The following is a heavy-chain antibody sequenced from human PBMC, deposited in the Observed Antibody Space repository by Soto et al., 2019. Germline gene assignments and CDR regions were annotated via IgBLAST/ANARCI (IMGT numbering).Heavy chain of an antibody. J-gene: IGHJ4*02. CDR2: IYYSGST. D-gene: IGHD2-21*02. CDR1: GGSISSGGYY. Sequence: SETLSLTCTVSGGSISSGGYYWSWIRQHPGKGLEWIGYIYYSGSTYYNPSLKSRVTISVDTSKNQSSLKLSSVTAADTAVYYCASFCGGDCSTPLWYYFDYWGQGTLVTVSS. CDR3: ASFCGGDCSTPLWYYFDY. V-gene: IGHV4-31*03.